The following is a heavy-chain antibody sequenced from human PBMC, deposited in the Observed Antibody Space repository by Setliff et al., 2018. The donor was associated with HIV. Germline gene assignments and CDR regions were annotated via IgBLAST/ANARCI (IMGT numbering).Heavy chain of an antibody. V-gene: IGHV4-34*01. J-gene: IGHJ6*03. Sequence: SETLSLTCAVYGGSFSDHYWIWIRQPPGKGLEWIGEINQSGISNFNPSPKSRVTMPIDTPKNQFSLKLSSVTAADTGVYYCARHRDPPGTSWIFYYYYMDLWGGGTTVTVSS. CDR3: ARHRDPPGTSWIFYYYYMDL. CDR1: GGSFSDHY. D-gene: IGHD2-2*01. CDR2: INQSGIS.